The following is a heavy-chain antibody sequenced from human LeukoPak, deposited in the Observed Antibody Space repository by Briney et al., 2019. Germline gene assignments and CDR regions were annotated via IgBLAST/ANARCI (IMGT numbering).Heavy chain of an antibody. V-gene: IGHV3-23*01. CDR2: IIVSGTT. J-gene: IGHJ4*02. D-gene: IGHD6-25*01. CDR1: GFTFSSFS. CDR3: AKGSVGNADFAS. Sequence: GGSLRLSCAASGFTFSSFSMTWVRQAPGKGLEWVSSIIVSGTTYYSDSVKGRFTISRDSFRGTLFLQMDSLRVEDTAVYFCAKGSVGNADFASWGQGALVTVSS.